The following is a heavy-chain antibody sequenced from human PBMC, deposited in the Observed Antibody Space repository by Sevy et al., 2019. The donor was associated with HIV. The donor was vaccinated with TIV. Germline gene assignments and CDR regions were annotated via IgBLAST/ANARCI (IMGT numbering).Heavy chain of an antibody. CDR2: IRSKAYGGTT. V-gene: IGHV3-49*03. CDR1: GFTFGDYA. CDR3: TRGYLAYYYDSSGYSSFDY. J-gene: IGHJ4*02. Sequence: GGSLRLSCTASGFTFGDYAMSWFRQAPGKGLEWVGFIRSKAYGGTTEYAASVKGRFTISREDSKSIAYLQMNSLKTEDTAVYYCTRGYLAYYYDSSGYSSFDYWGQGTLVTVSS. D-gene: IGHD3-22*01.